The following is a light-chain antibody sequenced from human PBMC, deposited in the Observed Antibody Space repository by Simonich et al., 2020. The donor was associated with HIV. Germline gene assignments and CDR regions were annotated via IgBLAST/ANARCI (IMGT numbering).Light chain of an antibody. Sequence: DILMTQSPSSLPASVGERVTITCRGSQGVSTSLACYQQKPGKAPKLLLSASSRLESGVASRFSGSGSGTDYTLTISSLQPEDFATYYCQQFFSTPWTFGQGTKVEIK. CDR2: ASS. J-gene: IGKJ1*01. CDR1: QGVSTS. CDR3: QQFFSTPWT. V-gene: IGKV1-NL1*01.